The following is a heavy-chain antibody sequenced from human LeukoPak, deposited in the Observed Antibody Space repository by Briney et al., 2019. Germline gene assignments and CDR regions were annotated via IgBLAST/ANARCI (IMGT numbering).Heavy chain of an antibody. V-gene: IGHV3-21*01. D-gene: IGHD3-10*01. CDR2: ITSSSNYI. CDR1: GFTFDSYS. CDR3: ARETNLISSGLDY. J-gene: IGHJ4*02. Sequence: KPGGSLRLSCAASGFTFDSYSMNWVRQAPGKGLEWVSSITSSSNYIYYADSVKGRFTISRDNAKNSLYLQMNSLRAEDTAVYYCARETNLISSGLDYWGLGTLVTVSS.